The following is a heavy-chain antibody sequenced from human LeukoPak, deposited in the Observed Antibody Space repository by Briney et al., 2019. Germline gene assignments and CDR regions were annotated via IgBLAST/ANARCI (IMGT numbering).Heavy chain of an antibody. CDR2: ISSSSSYI. V-gene: IGHV3-21*01. CDR3: ARDQVSWISGEDY. J-gene: IGHJ4*02. CDR1: GFTFSSYS. Sequence: GSLRLSCAASGFTFSSYSMNWVRQAPGKGLEWVSSISSSSSYIYYADSVKGRFTISRDNAKNSLYLQMNSLRAEDTAVYYCARDQVSWISGEDYWGQGTLVTVSS. D-gene: IGHD7-27*01.